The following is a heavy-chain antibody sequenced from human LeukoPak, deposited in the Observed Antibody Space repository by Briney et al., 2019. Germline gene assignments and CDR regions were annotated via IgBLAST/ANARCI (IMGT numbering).Heavy chain of an antibody. CDR3: ARGSTIFDY. V-gene: IGHV4-38-2*02. D-gene: IGHD5/OR15-5a*01. CDR2: INHSGST. CDR1: GYSISSGYY. Sequence: PSETLSLTCTVSGYSISSGYYWGWIRQPPGKGLEWIGEINHSGSTNYNPSLKSRVTISVDTSKNQFSLKLSSVTAADTAVYYCARGSTIFDYWGQGTLVTVSS. J-gene: IGHJ4*02.